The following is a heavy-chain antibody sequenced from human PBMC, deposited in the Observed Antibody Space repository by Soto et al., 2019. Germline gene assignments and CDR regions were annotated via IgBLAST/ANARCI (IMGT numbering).Heavy chain of an antibody. J-gene: IGHJ6*02. D-gene: IGHD1-7*01. Sequence: SETLSLTCSVSGGSISSSSYYWGWIRQPPGKGLEWIGSIYYSGSTYYNPSLKSRVTISVDTSKNQFSLKLSSVTAADTAVYYCARHIRVAGTTGYYDGMDVWGRGTTVTVAS. CDR1: GGSISSSSYY. V-gene: IGHV4-39*01. CDR2: IYYSGST. CDR3: ARHIRVAGTTGYYDGMDV.